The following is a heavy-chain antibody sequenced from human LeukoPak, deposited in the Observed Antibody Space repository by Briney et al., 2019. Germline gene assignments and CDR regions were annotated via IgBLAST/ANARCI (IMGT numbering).Heavy chain of an antibody. D-gene: IGHD6-6*01. V-gene: IGHV3-7*01. CDR2: IKPDGSEK. CDR3: ASIPYSSSYNFDY. J-gene: IGHJ4*02. Sequence: PGGSLRLSCPASGFTFSNSWMAWVRQAPGKGLEWVANIKPDGSEKYYVDSVKGRFTISKDNAKNSLYLQMNSLRAEDTAVYYCASIPYSSSYNFDYWGQGTLVTVSS. CDR1: GFTFSNSW.